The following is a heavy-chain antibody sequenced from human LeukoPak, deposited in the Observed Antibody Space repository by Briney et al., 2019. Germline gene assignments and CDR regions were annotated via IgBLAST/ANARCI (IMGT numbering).Heavy chain of an antibody. D-gene: IGHD3-22*01. J-gene: IGHJ4*02. Sequence: GASVKVSCKASGFTFTSSAVQWVRQARGLPLEWIGWIFVGSDNTDYAQKFQERVTITRDMSTTTAYMELSSLRSEDTAVYYCAADIDYYDGSGYYKNFDYWGQGTLVTVSS. CDR1: GFTFTSSA. V-gene: IGHV1-58*01. CDR3: AADIDYYDGSGYYKNFDY. CDR2: IFVGSDNT.